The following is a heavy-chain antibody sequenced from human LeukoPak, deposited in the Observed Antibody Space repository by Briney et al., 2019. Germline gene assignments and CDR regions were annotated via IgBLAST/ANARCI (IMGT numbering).Heavy chain of an antibody. D-gene: IGHD3-22*01. V-gene: IGHV4-59*12. Sequence: PSETLSLTCTVSGISISSYYWSWIRQPPGKGLEWIGHIYYSGSTYYNPSLKSRVTISVDTSKNQFSLKLSSVTAADTAVYYCARDGWDSSGYFFDYWGQGTLVTVSS. CDR2: IYYSGST. CDR3: ARDGWDSSGYFFDY. J-gene: IGHJ4*02. CDR1: GISISSYY.